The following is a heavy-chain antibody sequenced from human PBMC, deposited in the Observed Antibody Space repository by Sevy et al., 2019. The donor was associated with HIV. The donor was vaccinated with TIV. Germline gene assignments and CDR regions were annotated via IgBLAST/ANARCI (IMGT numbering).Heavy chain of an antibody. V-gene: IGHV3-7*01. Sequence: GGSLRLSCAASGFTFRTFWMTWVRQAPGKGLEWVANIKQVGIEKYYMDSVKGRFTISRDNAKSSLYLQMTSLRAEDTAVYYCARDASGSYRNWFDPWGQGTLVNVSS. D-gene: IGHD1-26*01. J-gene: IGHJ5*02. CDR1: GFTFRTFW. CDR2: IKQVGIEK. CDR3: ARDASGSYRNWFDP.